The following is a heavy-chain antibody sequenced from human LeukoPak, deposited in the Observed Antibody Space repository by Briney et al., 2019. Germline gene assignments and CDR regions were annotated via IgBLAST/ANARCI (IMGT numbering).Heavy chain of an antibody. J-gene: IGHJ4*02. CDR2: MWHDGSIG. Sequence: PGGSLRLSCAASGFTFSTYVMHWVRQTPGKGLEWVAFMWHDGSIGYYEDSVKGRFTISRDNSKNTLYLQMNSLRAEDTAVYYCARGPSITMVRGVFDYWGQGTLVTVSS. CDR3: ARGPSITMVRGVFDY. V-gene: IGHV3-33*01. CDR1: GFTFSTYV. D-gene: IGHD3-10*01.